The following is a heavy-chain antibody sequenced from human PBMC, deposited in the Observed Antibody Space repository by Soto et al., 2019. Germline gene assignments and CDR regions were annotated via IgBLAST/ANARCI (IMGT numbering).Heavy chain of an antibody. CDR1: ESTVRRDW. V-gene: IGHV3-7*03. Sequence: EVHLVESGGGLVQTGGSLRLSCAIYESTVRRDWMNWVRQAPGKGLEWVAHINQDGSEKYYVDSVKGRFTISRDNANNLLPLQLSSLGAGDTAMYYCSGGVGDAFWGQGTLVTVSS. D-gene: IGHD1-26*01. J-gene: IGHJ4*02. CDR3: SGGVGDAF. CDR2: INQDGSEK.